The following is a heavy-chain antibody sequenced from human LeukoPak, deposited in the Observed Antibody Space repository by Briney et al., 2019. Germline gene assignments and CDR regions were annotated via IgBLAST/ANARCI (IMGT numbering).Heavy chain of an antibody. CDR1: GYTFTGYY. V-gene: IGHV1-2*06. Sequence: ASVKVSCKASGYTFTGYYMHWVRQASGQGLEWMGRINPNSGGTNYAQKFQGRVTMTRDTSISTAYMELSRLRSDDTAVYYCARWLHLYYFDYWGQGTLVTVSS. D-gene: IGHD5-24*01. J-gene: IGHJ4*02. CDR3: ARWLHLYYFDY. CDR2: INPNSGGT.